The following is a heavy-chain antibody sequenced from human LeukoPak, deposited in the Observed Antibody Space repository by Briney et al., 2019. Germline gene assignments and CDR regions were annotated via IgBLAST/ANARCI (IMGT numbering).Heavy chain of an antibody. CDR1: GYTFTSYG. J-gene: IGHJ4*02. D-gene: IGHD3-10*01. CDR2: ICAYNGNT. Sequence: ASVKVSFKASGYTFTSYGISWVRQAPGQGLEWMGWICAYNGNTNYAQKLHARVTMTTDTSTSTAYMELRRLRSDDTAVYYFARDQKLWFGELIPFDYWGQGTLVTVSS. CDR3: ARDQKLWFGELIPFDY. V-gene: IGHV1-18*01.